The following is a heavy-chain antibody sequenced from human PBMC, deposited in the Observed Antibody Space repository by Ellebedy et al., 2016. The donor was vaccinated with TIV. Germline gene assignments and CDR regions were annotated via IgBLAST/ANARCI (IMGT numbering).Heavy chain of an antibody. Sequence: SETLSLXXTVSGGSISSSSYYWGWIRQPPGKGLEWIGRIYYCGSTYYNPSLKSRVTISVDTSKNQFSLKLSSVTAADTAVYYCARQGRGGDCSGGSCYSINWFDPWGQGTLVTVSS. CDR2: IYYCGST. J-gene: IGHJ5*02. V-gene: IGHV4-39*01. CDR1: GGSISSSSYY. CDR3: ARQGRGGDCSGGSCYSINWFDP. D-gene: IGHD2-15*01.